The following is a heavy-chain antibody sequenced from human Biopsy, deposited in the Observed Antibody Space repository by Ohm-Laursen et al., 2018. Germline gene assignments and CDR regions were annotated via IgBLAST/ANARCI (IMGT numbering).Heavy chain of an antibody. CDR2: NNPNSGGT. J-gene: IGHJ2*01. Sequence: GASVKVSCKASGYTFTDSYMHWVRQAPGQGLEWMGWNNPNSGGTNYAQKFQGRVTMTRDTSMSTAYMELNRLRSDDTAVYYCARGGLNYWYFDLWGRGTLVTVSS. D-gene: IGHD1-26*01. V-gene: IGHV1-2*02. CDR1: GYTFTDSY. CDR3: ARGGLNYWYFDL.